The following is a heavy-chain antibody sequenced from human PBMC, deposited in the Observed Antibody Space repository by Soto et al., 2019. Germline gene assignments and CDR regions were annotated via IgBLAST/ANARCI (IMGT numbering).Heavy chain of an antibody. V-gene: IGHV5-51*01. J-gene: IGHJ4*02. CDR1: GYSFISYW. D-gene: IGHD2-21*02. CDR3: AARGVVTSECFDY. CDR2: IYPGDSDT. Sequence: GESLKISCKCSGYSFISYWIGWVRQMPGKGLEWMGIIYPGDSDTRYSPSFQGQVTISADKSISTAYLQWSSLKASDTAMYYCAARGVVTSECFDYWGQGTLVTVSS.